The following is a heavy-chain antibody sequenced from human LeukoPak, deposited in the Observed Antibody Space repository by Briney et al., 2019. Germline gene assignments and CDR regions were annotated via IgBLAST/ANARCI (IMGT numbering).Heavy chain of an antibody. D-gene: IGHD1-1*01. CDR2: ISSSGETI. V-gene: IGHV3-11*01. CDR1: GFTFSDSY. CDR3: ARNLPVRNDGWPLFDY. Sequence: GGSLRLSCAASGFTFSDSYMSWIRQSPGKGLEWISYISSSGETIYYADSMKVRFTISRDNAKNSLYLHINSLSAEDTAVYYCARNLPVRNDGWPLFDYWGQGTLVTVSS. J-gene: IGHJ4*02.